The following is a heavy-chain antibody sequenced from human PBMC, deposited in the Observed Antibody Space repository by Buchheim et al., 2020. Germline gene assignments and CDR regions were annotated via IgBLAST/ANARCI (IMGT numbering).Heavy chain of an antibody. Sequence: QVQLQESGPGLVKPSQTLSLTCAVSGGSISSGGYSWSWIRQPPGKGLEWIGYIYYSGSTYYNPSLQSRVTISVDTSKNQFSLKLSSVTAADTAVYYCARDTSGGSPHNWFDPWGQGTL. CDR1: GGSISSGGYS. CDR3: ARDTSGGSPHNWFDP. CDR2: IYYSGST. D-gene: IGHD2-15*01. J-gene: IGHJ5*02. V-gene: IGHV4-30-4*07.